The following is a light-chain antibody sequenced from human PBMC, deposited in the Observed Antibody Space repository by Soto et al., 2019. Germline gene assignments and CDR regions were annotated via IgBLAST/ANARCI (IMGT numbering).Light chain of an antibody. J-gene: IGKJ5*01. Sequence: EIVLTQSPATLSLSPGERATLSCRASQSVGSSLAWYQEKPGQAPRLLIYDASSRATGIPARFSGSGSATDFTLTISSLEPEDFAIYYRQQRSNWPPLTFGQGTRLDIK. CDR3: QQRSNWPPLT. CDR1: QSVGSS. V-gene: IGKV3-11*01. CDR2: DAS.